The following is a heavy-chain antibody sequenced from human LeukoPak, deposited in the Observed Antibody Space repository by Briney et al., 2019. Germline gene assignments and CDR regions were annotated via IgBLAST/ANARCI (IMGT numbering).Heavy chain of an antibody. V-gene: IGHV3-23*01. J-gene: IGHJ5*02. CDR1: GFTFSSYA. CDR3: ASTMVDYCSGGSCQGFDP. CDR2: ISGSGDNT. D-gene: IGHD2-15*01. Sequence: GGPLRLSCAASGFTFSSYAMSWVRQAPGKGLEWVSGISGSGDNTYYADSVKGRFTISRNNSKNTLYLQMNSLRAEDTAVYYCASTMVDYCSGGSCQGFDPWGQGTLVTVSS.